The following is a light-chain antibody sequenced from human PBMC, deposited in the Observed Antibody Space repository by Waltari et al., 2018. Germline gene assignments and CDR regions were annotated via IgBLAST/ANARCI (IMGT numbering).Light chain of an antibody. CDR1: SFNIGHNH. CDR3: GTWDDSLTHWV. Sequence: QSVLTQPPSVSAAPGPRVTIACTGSSFNIGHNHVYWYQQYPGTAPKVLITDNDKRSSGISDRFSASKSGTSATLGITGLQTGDEADYYCGTWDDSLTHWVFGGGTKVTVL. J-gene: IGLJ3*02. CDR2: DND. V-gene: IGLV1-51*01.